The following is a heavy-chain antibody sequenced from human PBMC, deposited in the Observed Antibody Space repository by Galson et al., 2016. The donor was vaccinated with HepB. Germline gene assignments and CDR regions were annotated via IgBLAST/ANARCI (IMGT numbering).Heavy chain of an antibody. D-gene: IGHD3-9*01. CDR2: ISGGGGTT. V-gene: IGHV3-23*01. CDR1: GFTFSSFA. J-gene: IGHJ3*01. CDR3: AREGAFTYYDILTGYSPPDAFDV. Sequence: SLRLSCAASGFTFSSFAINWVRQAPGKGLEWVSGISGGGGTTYHADSVKGRFTISRDNSKDTLYLQMNSLRAEDTAVYYCAREGAFTYYDILTGYSPPDAFDVWGQGTMVTVSS.